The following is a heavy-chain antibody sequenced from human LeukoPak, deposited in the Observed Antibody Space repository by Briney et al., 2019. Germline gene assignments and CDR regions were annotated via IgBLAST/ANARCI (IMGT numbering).Heavy chain of an antibody. V-gene: IGHV1-24*01. D-gene: IGHD3-9*01. CDR2: FDPEDGET. CDR3: AREMAYYDILTGSGGGNAFDI. J-gene: IGHJ3*02. CDR1: GYTLTELS. Sequence: ASVKVSCKVSGYTLTELSMHWVRQAPGKGLEWMGGFDPEDGETIYAQKFQGRVTMTEDTSISTAYMELSRLRSDDTAVYYCAREMAYYDILTGSGGGNAFDIWGQGTMVTVSS.